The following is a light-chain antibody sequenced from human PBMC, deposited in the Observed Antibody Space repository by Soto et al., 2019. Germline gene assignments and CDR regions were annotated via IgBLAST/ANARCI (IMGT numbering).Light chain of an antibody. V-gene: IGKV3-15*01. CDR1: QNVGNN. CDR2: GAS. Sequence: EIVMTQSPVTLSVSPGYRATLSCRASQNVGNNLAWHQQKPGQAPRLLIYGASTRATGIPARFSGSESGADFTLTISSLQSEDFAVYYCQQYNSWPLTFGGGTKVDI. J-gene: IGKJ4*01. CDR3: QQYNSWPLT.